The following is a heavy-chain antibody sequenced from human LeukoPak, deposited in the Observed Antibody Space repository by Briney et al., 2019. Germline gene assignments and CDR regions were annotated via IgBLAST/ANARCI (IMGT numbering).Heavy chain of an antibody. Sequence: ASVKDSCKASGYTFTGYYMHWVRQAPGQGLDWMGWINPNSGGTNYAQKFQGRVTMTRDTSISTAYMELSRLRSDDTAVYYCARDLGDFDSYGYGYWGQGTLVTVSS. J-gene: IGHJ4*02. CDR3: ARDLGDFDSYGYGY. CDR1: GYTFTGYY. V-gene: IGHV1-2*02. CDR2: INPNSGGT. D-gene: IGHD5-18*01.